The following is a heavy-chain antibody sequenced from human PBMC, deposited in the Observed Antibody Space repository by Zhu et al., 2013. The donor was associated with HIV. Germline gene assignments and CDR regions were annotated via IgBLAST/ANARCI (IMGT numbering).Heavy chain of an antibody. Sequence: QVQLQESGPGLVKPSETLSLICSVSGDSVNSVYYWGWFRQPPGKGLEWIGSVYHIGSTYYNPSFKRRVNISADTSNNQISLRLSSVTAADTAVYYCARALLRTAAAGLNWFDPGAQGALVTGLL. V-gene: IGHV4-38-2*02. J-gene: IGHJ5*02. CDR2: VYHIGST. CDR1: GDSVNSVYY. CDR3: ARALLRTAAAGLNWFDP. D-gene: IGHD6-13*01.